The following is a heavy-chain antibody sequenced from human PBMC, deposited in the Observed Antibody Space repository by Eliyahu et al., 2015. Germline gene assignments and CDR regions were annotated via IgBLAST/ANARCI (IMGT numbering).Heavy chain of an antibody. CDR3: ARGQWLPHDAFDV. CDR2: VYYSGST. Sequence: QVQLQESGPGLVKPSETLSLTCTVXGXSXNNYYWXWIRQPPGKGLEWIGYVYYSGSTDYNPSLKSRVTISVDTSKNKFSLRLSSVTAADTAVYFCARGQWLPHDAFDVWGQGTMVTVSS. V-gene: IGHV4-59*01. CDR1: GXSXNNYY. J-gene: IGHJ3*01. D-gene: IGHD6-19*01.